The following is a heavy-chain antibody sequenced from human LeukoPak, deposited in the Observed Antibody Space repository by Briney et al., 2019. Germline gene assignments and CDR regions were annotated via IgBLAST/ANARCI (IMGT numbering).Heavy chain of an antibody. J-gene: IGHJ4*02. CDR3: TTSGGAF. V-gene: IGHV3-7*02. CDR2: IKPDGSEA. CDR1: GFTLSNSW. Sequence: GGSLGSSCVVSGFTLSNSWMSWARQAPGKGLEWVANIKPDGSEAYYVDSVRGRFTISRDNAKKSLSLQMSSLRGEGTAVYYCTTSGGAFWGQGIHVTVSS. D-gene: IGHD6-25*01.